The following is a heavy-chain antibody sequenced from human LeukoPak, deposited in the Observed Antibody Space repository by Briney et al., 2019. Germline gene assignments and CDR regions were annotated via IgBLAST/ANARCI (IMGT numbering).Heavy chain of an antibody. CDR2: IYTSGST. Sequence: SETLSLTCTVSGGSISSYYWSWIRQPAGKGLEWIGRIYTSGSTNYNPSLKGRVTISVDTSKNQFSLKLSSVTATDTAVYYCARGGGYGGNRAPSTYAFDIWGQGTMVTVSS. V-gene: IGHV4-4*07. D-gene: IGHD4-23*01. J-gene: IGHJ3*02. CDR1: GGSISSYY. CDR3: ARGGGYGGNRAPSTYAFDI.